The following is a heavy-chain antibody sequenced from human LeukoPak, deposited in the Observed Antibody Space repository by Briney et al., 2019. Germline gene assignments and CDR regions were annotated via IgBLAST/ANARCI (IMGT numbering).Heavy chain of an antibody. V-gene: IGHV4-30-2*01. CDR2: IYHSESI. Sequence: SQTLSLTCSVSGGSISRGDYYWSWIRQPPGKGLEWIGYIYHSESIYDNPSLKSRVTISVDRSKNQFSLKLSSVTAADTAVYYCARISGVQLKRGGYYYYIDVWGKGTTVTVSS. J-gene: IGHJ6*03. D-gene: IGHD1-1*01. CDR3: ARISGVQLKRGGYYYYIDV. CDR1: GGSISRGDYY.